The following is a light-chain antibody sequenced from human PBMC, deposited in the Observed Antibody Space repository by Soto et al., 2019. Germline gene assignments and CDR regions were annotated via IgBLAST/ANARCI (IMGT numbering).Light chain of an antibody. CDR1: SSDVRSYNL. Sequence: QSALTQPASVCGSPGQSITISCTGTSSDVRSYNLVSWYQQHPGKAPKLMIYEVSKRPSGVSNRFSGSKSGNTASLTISGLQAEDEADYYCCSYAGSSTWVFGTGTKVTVL. CDR2: EVS. V-gene: IGLV2-23*02. J-gene: IGLJ1*01. CDR3: CSYAGSSTWV.